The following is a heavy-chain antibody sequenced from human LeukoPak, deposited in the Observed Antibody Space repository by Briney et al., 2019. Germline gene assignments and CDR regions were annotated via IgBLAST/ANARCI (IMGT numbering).Heavy chain of an antibody. Sequence: PGGSLRPSCAASGFTFDDYGMSWVRQAPGKGLEWVSGINWNGGSTGYADSVKGRFTISRDNAKNSLYLQMNSLRAEDTALYYCARAGVGADTAMELGYWGQGTLVTVSS. CDR2: INWNGGST. D-gene: IGHD5-18*01. J-gene: IGHJ4*02. CDR1: GFTFDDYG. CDR3: ARAGVGADTAMELGY. V-gene: IGHV3-20*04.